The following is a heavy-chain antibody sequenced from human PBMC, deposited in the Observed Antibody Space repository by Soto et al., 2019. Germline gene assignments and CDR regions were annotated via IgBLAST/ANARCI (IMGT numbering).Heavy chain of an antibody. J-gene: IGHJ4*02. V-gene: IGHV3-64D*06. Sequence: TGGSLRLSCSASGFTFSSYAMHWVRQAPGKGLEYVSAISSNGGSTSYADSVTGRFTISRDNSKNALYLQMSSLRAEDTAVYYCAKDYYGSGSSHTLGVWGQGTLVTVSS. CDR2: ISSNGGST. CDR3: AKDYYGSGSSHTLGV. CDR1: GFTFSSYA. D-gene: IGHD3-10*01.